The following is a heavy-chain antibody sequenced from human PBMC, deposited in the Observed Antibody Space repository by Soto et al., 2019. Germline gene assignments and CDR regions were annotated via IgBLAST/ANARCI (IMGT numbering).Heavy chain of an antibody. CDR3: PREVLLWFGELSMRDYYFDY. CDR1: GYTXSSYY. CDR2: INPSGGRT. J-gene: IGHJ4*02. V-gene: IGHV1-46*01. D-gene: IGHD3-10*01. Sequence: SXKVSYTASGYTXSSYYRNWVRQAPGQGLGWMGIINPSGGRTSYAKKFQGIVTMTRDTSTRTVYMELSSLRSEDKAVYYCPREVLLWFGELSMRDYYFDYWGQGTLGTVSS.